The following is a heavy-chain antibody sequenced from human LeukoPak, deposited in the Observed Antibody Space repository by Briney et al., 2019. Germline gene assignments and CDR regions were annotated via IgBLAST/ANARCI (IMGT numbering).Heavy chain of an antibody. D-gene: IGHD3-22*01. J-gene: IGHJ3*02. CDR2: IYYSGST. CDR3: ARGGYYDIEAFDI. CDR1: GGSISSYY. Sequence: SETLSLTCTVSGGSISSYYWSWIRQPPGKGLEWIGYIYYSGSTNYNPSLKSRVTISVDTSKNQFSLKLSSVTAADTAVYYCARGGYYDIEAFDIWGQGTMVTFSS. V-gene: IGHV4-59*01.